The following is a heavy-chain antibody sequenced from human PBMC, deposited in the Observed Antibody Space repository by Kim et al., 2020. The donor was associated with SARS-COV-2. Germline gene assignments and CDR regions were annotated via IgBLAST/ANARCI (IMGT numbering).Heavy chain of an antibody. Sequence: GGSLRLSCAASGFTFSSYAMSWVRQAPGKGLEWVSAISGSGGSTYYADSVKGRFTISRDNSKNTLYLQMNSLRAEDTAVYYCAKDRNDPLVVAATTFDYWGQGTLVTVSS. CDR2: ISGSGGST. CDR3: AKDRNDPLVVAATTFDY. J-gene: IGHJ4*02. V-gene: IGHV3-23*01. D-gene: IGHD2-15*01. CDR1: GFTFSSYA.